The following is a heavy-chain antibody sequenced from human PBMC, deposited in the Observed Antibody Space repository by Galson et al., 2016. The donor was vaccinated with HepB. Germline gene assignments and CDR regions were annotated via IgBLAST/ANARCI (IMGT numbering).Heavy chain of an antibody. Sequence: SLRLSCAVSGFTLRSFAMHWVRQAPGKGLEWVAFISYDGRKRYYADSVKGRFTISRDNSKNTLYLQMNSLRTEDTAVYFCARDVVMGNFGDYGDSFDVWGQGTKVSVSS. J-gene: IGHJ3*01. V-gene: IGHV3-30*04. CDR3: ARDVVMGNFGDYGDSFDV. CDR2: ISYDGRKR. CDR1: GFTLRSFA. D-gene: IGHD4-17*01.